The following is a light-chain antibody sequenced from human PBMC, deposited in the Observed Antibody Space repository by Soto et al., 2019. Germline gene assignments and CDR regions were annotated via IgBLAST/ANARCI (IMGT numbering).Light chain of an antibody. CDR3: QQYVDIPIT. J-gene: IGKJ5*01. CDR1: QDISIY. CDR2: DAS. Sequence: DIQMTQSPSSLSASVGDRVTITCQASQDISIYLHWYQQKPGKAPNLLIYDASNLQTGVPSRFSGSGSGTDFTFTITSLQAEDIATYYCQQYVDIPITFGQGTRLEMK. V-gene: IGKV1-33*01.